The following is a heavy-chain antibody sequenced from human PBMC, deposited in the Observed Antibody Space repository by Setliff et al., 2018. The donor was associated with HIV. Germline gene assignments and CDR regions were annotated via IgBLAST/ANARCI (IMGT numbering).Heavy chain of an antibody. V-gene: IGHV4-4*08. CDR2: IYTSESS. CDR3: ARSARFFYASGSRRYFDL. CDR1: GGSISSYY. Sequence: SETLSLTCSVSGGSISSYYWSWIRQPPGKGLEWIGYIYTSESSNYNPSLKSRVTFSVDTSKNQFSLKLSSVAAADTAVYYCARSARFFYASGSRRYFDLWGRGTLVTVSS. J-gene: IGHJ2*01. D-gene: IGHD3-10*01.